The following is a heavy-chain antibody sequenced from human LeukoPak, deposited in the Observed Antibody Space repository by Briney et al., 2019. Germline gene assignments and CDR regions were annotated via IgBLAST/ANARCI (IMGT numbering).Heavy chain of an antibody. CDR1: GGSISSYY. D-gene: IGHD3-22*01. CDR3: ARQETYYYDSSGYPIFDY. Sequence: SETLSLTCTVSGGSISSYYWSWIRQPPGKGLEWIGYIYYSGSTNYNPSLKSRVTISVDTSKNQFSLKLSSVTAADTAVYYCARQETYYYDSSGYPIFDYWGQGTLVTVSS. J-gene: IGHJ4*02. CDR2: IYYSGST. V-gene: IGHV4-59*08.